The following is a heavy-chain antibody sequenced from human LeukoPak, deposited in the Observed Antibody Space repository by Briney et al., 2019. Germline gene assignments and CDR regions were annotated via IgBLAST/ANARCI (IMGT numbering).Heavy chain of an antibody. CDR1: GFTFSSYA. V-gene: IGHV3-23*01. J-gene: IGHJ4*02. Sequence: GGSLRLFCAASGFTFSSYAMSWVRQAPGKGLEWVSATSGSGGSTYYADSVKGRFTISRDNSKNTLYLQMNSLRAEDTAVYYCAKDRWAPPPFPFDYWGQGTLVTVSS. CDR3: AKDRWAPPPFPFDY. D-gene: IGHD5-24*01. CDR2: TSGSGGST.